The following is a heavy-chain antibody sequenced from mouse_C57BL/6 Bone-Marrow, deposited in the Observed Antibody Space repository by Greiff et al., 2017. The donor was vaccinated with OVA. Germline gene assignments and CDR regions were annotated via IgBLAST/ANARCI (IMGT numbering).Heavy chain of an antibody. J-gene: IGHJ2*01. CDR3: VSNYVDY. Sequence: VQLQQSGAELAKPGASVKLSCKASGYTFTSYWMHWVKQRPGQGLEWIGYINPSSGYTKYNQKFKDQATLTADKSSSTAYMQLSSLTYEDSAVYYCVSNYVDYWGQGTTLTVSS. V-gene: IGHV1-7*01. CDR2: INPSSGYT. CDR1: GYTFTSYW.